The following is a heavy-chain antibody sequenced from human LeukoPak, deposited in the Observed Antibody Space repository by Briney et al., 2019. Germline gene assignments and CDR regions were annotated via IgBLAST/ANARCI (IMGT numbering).Heavy chain of an antibody. V-gene: IGHV3-23*01. CDR3: AKQIGHCSDGSCYFTS. CDR1: GFTFSSYA. Sequence: GGSLRLSCAASGFTFSSYAMSWVRQATGKGLEWVPAIGSSGANTYYADSVKGRFTISRDNSKNTLYLQMNSLRAEDTAVYYCAKQIGHCSDGSCYFTSWGQGTLVTVSS. D-gene: IGHD2-15*01. CDR2: IGSSGANT. J-gene: IGHJ4*02.